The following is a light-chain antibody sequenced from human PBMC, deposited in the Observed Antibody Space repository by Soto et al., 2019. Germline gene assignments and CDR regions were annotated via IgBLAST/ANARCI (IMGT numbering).Light chain of an antibody. J-gene: IGKJ4*01. CDR3: QQLDRFPLT. Sequence: IQLTQSPSSLSASIGDRVTITCRASQGISSYLAWYQQKPGKAPQLLIYGASTLESGVPSRFSGSGSGTDFTLTISSLQPEDFATYYCQQLDRFPLTFGGGTKVEIK. CDR2: GAS. CDR1: QGISSY. V-gene: IGKV1-9*01.